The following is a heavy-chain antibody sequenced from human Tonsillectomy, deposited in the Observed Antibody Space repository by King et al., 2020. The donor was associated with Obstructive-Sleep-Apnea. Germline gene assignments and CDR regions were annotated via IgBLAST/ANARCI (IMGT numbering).Heavy chain of an antibody. V-gene: IGHV3-43D*03. D-gene: IGHD2-8*01. CDR1: GFTFDDYA. J-gene: IGHJ4*02. CDR2: ISWDGGSS. CDR3: AKDIGGYCTNGVCFPRGFFDY. Sequence: VQLVESGGVVVQPGGSLRLSCAASGFTFDDYAMHWVLQAPGRVLEGVSLISWDGGSSYYAASVKVGFTISRDNSKNSLYLQMNSLRAEDTALYYCAKDIGGYCTNGVCFPRGFFDYWGQGTLVTVSS.